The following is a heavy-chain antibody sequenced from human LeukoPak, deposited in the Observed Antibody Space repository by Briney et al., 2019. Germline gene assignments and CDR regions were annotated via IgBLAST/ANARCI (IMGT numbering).Heavy chain of an antibody. D-gene: IGHD6-19*01. J-gene: IGHJ4*02. Sequence: GSLRLSCAASGFTFNSYAIYWVRQAPGKGLEWVSGISGSGGSTYHADSVKGRFSISRDNSRNTVFLQMHSLRAEDTALYYCAKTTAGYSSGRYPGWPIDYRGQGTLVTVSS. CDR2: ISGSGGST. CDR3: AKTTAGYSSGRYPGWPIDY. V-gene: IGHV3-23*01. CDR1: GFTFNSYA.